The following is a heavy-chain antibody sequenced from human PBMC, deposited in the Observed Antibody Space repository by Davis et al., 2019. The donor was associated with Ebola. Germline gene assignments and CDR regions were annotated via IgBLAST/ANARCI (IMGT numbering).Heavy chain of an antibody. Sequence: SVKVSCKASGYTFTSYAISWVRQAPGQGLEWMGGIIPIFGTANYAQKFQGRVTITADESTSTAYMELSSLRSEDTAVYYCAGPYSSGWYSYYYGMDVWGQGTTVTVSS. D-gene: IGHD6-19*01. V-gene: IGHV1-69*13. J-gene: IGHJ6*02. CDR1: GYTFTSYA. CDR2: IIPIFGTA. CDR3: AGPYSSGWYSYYYGMDV.